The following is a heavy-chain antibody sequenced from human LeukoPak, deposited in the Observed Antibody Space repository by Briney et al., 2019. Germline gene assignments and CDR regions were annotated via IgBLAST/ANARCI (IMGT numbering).Heavy chain of an antibody. CDR2: IYHSGSS. J-gene: IGHJ4*02. CDR1: GGSISSAGYY. Sequence: SETLSLTCAVSGGSISSAGYYWSWIRQPPGKGLEWIGYIYHSGSSYYNPSLKSRVTISVDRSKNQFSLKLSSLTAADTAVYYCAREGYYYDRYYFDYWGQGTLVTVSS. V-gene: IGHV4-30-2*01. CDR3: AREGYYYDRYYFDY. D-gene: IGHD3-22*01.